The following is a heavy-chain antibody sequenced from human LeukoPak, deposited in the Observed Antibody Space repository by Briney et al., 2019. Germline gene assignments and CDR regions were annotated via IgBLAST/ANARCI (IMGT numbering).Heavy chain of an antibody. CDR3: ARVCSGGSCYPGGFDY. CDR1: GYTFTSYG. D-gene: IGHD2-15*01. Sequence: ASVKVSCKASGYTFTSYGISWVRQAPGQGLEWMGWISAYNGNTNYAQKLQGRVTMTTDTSTSTAYMELRSLRSDDTAVYYSARVCSGGSCYPGGFDYWGQGTLVTVSS. J-gene: IGHJ4*02. V-gene: IGHV1-18*01. CDR2: ISAYNGNT.